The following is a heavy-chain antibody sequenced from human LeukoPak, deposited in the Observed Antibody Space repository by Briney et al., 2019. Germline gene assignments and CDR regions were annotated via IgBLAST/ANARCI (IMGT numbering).Heavy chain of an antibody. CDR1: GFTFSTYW. V-gene: IGHV3-7*01. D-gene: IGHD3-16*01. Sequence: PGGSLRLPCAASGFTFSTYWMSWVRQAPGKGLEWVANIKQDGSEKYYVDSVKGRFTISRDNAKNSLYLQMNSLRAEDTAVYYCAQRGGSYWYFDLWGRGTLVTVSS. CDR2: IKQDGSEK. J-gene: IGHJ2*01. CDR3: AQRGGSYWYFDL.